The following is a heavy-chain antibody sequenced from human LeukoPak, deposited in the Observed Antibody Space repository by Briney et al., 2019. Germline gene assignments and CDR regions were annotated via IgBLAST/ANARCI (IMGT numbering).Heavy chain of an antibody. Sequence: GASVKVSCKTSGYTFTYMHWVRQAPGQGLEWMGWINPNSGDTDYAQKFQGRVTMTRDTSISTAYMELSRLGSDDTAVYYCAPVRGGDYFDYWGQGTLVTVSS. D-gene: IGHD2-2*01. CDR2: INPNSGDT. V-gene: IGHV1-2*02. J-gene: IGHJ4*02. CDR3: APVRGGDYFDY. CDR1: GYTFTY.